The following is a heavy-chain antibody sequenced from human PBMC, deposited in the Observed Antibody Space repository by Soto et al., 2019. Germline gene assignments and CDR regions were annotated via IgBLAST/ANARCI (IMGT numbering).Heavy chain of an antibody. D-gene: IGHD1-7*01. CDR2: IKQDGSEK. J-gene: IGHJ4*02. CDR1: GFTFSSYW. V-gene: IGHV3-7*03. CDR3: ARDPDGTTSDY. Sequence: GGSLRLSCAASGFTFSSYWMSWVRQAPGKGLEWVANIKQDGSEKYYVDSVKGRFAIPRDNAKNSLYLQMNSLRAEDTAVYYCARDPDGTTSDYWGQGTLVTVSS.